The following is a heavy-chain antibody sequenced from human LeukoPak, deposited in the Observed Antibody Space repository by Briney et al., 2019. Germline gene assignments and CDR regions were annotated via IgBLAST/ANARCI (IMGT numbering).Heavy chain of an antibody. CDR1: GGSISSGSYY. D-gene: IGHD2-2*01. V-gene: IGHV4-61*02. J-gene: IGHJ4*02. CDR2: IYTSGST. CDR3: ARNRAYCSSTSCYYDDY. Sequence: PSQTLSRTCTVSGGSISSGSYYWSWIRQPAGKGLEWIGRIYTSGSTNYNPSLKSRVTISVDTSKNQFSLKLSSVTAADTAVYYCARNRAYCSSTSCYYDDYWGQGTLVTVSA.